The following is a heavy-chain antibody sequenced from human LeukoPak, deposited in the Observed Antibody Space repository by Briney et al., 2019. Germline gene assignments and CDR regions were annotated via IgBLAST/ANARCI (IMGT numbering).Heavy chain of an antibody. CDR2: IYSGGGT. J-gene: IGHJ4*02. V-gene: IGHV3-53*01. CDR3: ARLVYK. D-gene: IGHD6-6*01. CDR1: GFNVTTTP. Sequence: GGSLRLSRTVSGFNVTTTPMTWVRQAPGQGLEWVSSIYSGGGTYYAEFVKGRFTISRDRSKNALYLQMNSLRVEDTAMFYCARLVYKWGQGTLVTVSS.